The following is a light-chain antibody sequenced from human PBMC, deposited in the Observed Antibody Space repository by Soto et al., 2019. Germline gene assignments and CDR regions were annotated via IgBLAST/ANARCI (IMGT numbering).Light chain of an antibody. CDR3: NSYASSSTLYV. Sequence: QSVLTQPASVSGSPGQSVTISCTGTSSDVGRYDYVSWYQQHPGKAPQLIIYDVSSRPSGVSNRFSGSKSGNTASLTISGLQAEDEADYYCNSYASSSTLYVFGTGTQLTVL. V-gene: IGLV2-14*03. CDR2: DVS. J-gene: IGLJ1*01. CDR1: SSDVGRYDY.